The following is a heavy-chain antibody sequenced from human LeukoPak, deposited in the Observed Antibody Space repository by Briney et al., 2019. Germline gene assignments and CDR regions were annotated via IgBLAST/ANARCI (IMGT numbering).Heavy chain of an antibody. V-gene: IGHV1-69*13. J-gene: IGHJ4*02. CDR1: GGTFSSYA. D-gene: IGHD3-3*01. Sequence: SVKVSCKASGGTFSSYAISWVRQAPGQGLEWMGGIIPIFGTANYAQKFQGRVTITSDESTSTAYMELSSLRSEDTAVYYCARATHLPIFGVVTLDYWGQGTLVTVSS. CDR3: ARATHLPIFGVVTLDY. CDR2: IIPIFGTA.